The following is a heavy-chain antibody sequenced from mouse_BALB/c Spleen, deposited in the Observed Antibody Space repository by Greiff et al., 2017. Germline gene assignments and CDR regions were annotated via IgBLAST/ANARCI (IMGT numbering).Heavy chain of an antibody. V-gene: IGHV1S56*01. CDR3: ARGGSPSDY. CDR2: IYPGNVNT. CDR1: GYTFTSYY. J-gene: IGHJ4*01. Sequence: QVQLKESGPELVKPGASVRISCKASGYTFTSYYIHWVKQRPGQGLEWIGWIYPGNVNTKYNEKFKGKATLTADKSSSTAYMQLSSLTSEDSAVYFCARGGSPSDYWGQGTSVTVSS.